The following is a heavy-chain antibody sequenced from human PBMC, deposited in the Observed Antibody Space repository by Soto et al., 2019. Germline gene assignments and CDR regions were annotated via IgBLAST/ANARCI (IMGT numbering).Heavy chain of an antibody. Sequence: SETLPLTCSVSGGSISRGGYFWSWIRQHPGKGLEWIGYIPYSGSTSYNPSLKSRPTISVDTSKNQFALNLSSVTAADTAMYFFSIFRRNQWGHWFHPSGHGTLGTVS. J-gene: IGHJ5*02. CDR2: IPYSGST. CDR1: GGSISRGGYF. CDR3: SIFRRNQWGHWFHP. D-gene: IGHD2-8*01. V-gene: IGHV4-31*03.